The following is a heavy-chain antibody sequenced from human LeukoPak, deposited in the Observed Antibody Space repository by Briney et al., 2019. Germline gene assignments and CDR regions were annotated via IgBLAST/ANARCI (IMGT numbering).Heavy chain of an antibody. J-gene: IGHJ5*02. CDR1: GGSISSYY. Sequence: PSETLSLTCTVSGGSISSYYWSWIRQHPGKGLEWIGYIYYSGSTYYNPSLKSRVTISVDTSKNQFSLKLSSVTAADTAVYYCARDHGYSYGYNWFDPWGQGTLVTVSS. V-gene: IGHV4-59*06. CDR3: ARDHGYSYGYNWFDP. D-gene: IGHD5-18*01. CDR2: IYYSGST.